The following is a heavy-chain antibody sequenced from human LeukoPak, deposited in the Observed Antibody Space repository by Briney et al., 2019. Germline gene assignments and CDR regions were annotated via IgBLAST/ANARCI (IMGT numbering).Heavy chain of an antibody. Sequence: SVKVSCKASGYTFSNNDIHWVRQAPGQGLEWMGGIIPIFGTANYAQKFQGRVTITADEPTSTAYMELSSLRSEDTAVYYCARDHGGYDSWFDPWGQGTLVTVSS. D-gene: IGHD5-12*01. CDR1: GYTFSNND. CDR2: IIPIFGTA. J-gene: IGHJ5*02. V-gene: IGHV1-69*13. CDR3: ARDHGGYDSWFDP.